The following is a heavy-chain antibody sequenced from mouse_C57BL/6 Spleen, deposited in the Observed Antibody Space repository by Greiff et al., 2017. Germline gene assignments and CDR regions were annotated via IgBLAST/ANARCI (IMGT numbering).Heavy chain of an antibody. D-gene: IGHD1-1*01. V-gene: IGHV5-4*01. Sequence: EVHLVESGGGLVKPGGSLKLSCAASGFTFSSYAMSWVRQTPEKRLEWVATISDGGSYTYYPDNVKGRFTISRDNAKNNQYLQMSHLKSEDTAMYYCAGSIYYDGSSYVPYAMDYWGQGTSVTVSS. CDR2: ISDGGSYT. CDR1: GFTFSSYA. J-gene: IGHJ4*01. CDR3: AGSIYYDGSSYVPYAMDY.